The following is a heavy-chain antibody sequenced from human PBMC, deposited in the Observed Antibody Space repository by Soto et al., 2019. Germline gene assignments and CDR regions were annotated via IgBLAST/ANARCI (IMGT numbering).Heavy chain of an antibody. CDR1: GFTFSTYA. J-gene: IGHJ6*02. V-gene: IGHV3-23*01. CDR2: ISSSGDAT. D-gene: IGHD3-3*01. CDR3: AKNGDFWSWGMDV. Sequence: EVQLLESGGDLIQPRGSLRLSCAASGFTFSTYAMTWVRQAPGKGLEWVSIISSSGDATYYLDSVKGRFTISRDNSRNTLNLQMNSLRAEDTAVYYCAKNGDFWSWGMDVWGLGTTVSVSS.